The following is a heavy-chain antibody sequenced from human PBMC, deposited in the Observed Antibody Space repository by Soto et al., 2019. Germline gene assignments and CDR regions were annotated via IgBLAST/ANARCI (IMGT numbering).Heavy chain of an antibody. J-gene: IGHJ4*02. V-gene: IGHV3-30*03. D-gene: IGHD6-13*01. CDR3: ETDQVLAAAGASLDY. CDR1: GFTFSSYG. Sequence: PGASLRLSCAASGFTFSSYGMQWVRQAPGKGLEWVAVISYDGSIKYYADSVKGLFTISRDNSKNTLYLQINSLRAEDTAVYYCETDQVLAAAGASLDYWGQGTLVTVSS. CDR2: ISYDGSIK.